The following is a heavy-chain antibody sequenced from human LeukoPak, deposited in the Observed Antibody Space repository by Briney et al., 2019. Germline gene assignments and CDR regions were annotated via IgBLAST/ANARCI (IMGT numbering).Heavy chain of an antibody. V-gene: IGHV4-31*03. CDR1: GGSISSGGYY. CDR2: IYYSGST. D-gene: IGHD2-2*01. J-gene: IGHJ5*02. Sequence: SETLSLTCTVSGGSISSGGYYWSWIRQHPGKGLEWIGYIYYSGSTYYNPSLRSRVTISVDTSKNQFSLKLSSVTAADTAVYYCAREPCSSTSCYYNWFDPWGQGTLVTVSS. CDR3: AREPCSSTSCYYNWFDP.